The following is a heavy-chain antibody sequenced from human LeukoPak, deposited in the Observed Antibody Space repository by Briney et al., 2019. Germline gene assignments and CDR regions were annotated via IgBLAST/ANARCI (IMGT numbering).Heavy chain of an antibody. CDR3: ASPQYGSGSYYIPPAFDY. V-gene: IGHV3-66*01. D-gene: IGHD3-10*01. CDR2: IYSGGST. CDR1: GFTVSSNY. Sequence: GGSLRLSCAASGFTVSSNYMSWVRQAPGKGLEWVSVIYSGGSTYYADSVKGRFTISRDNSKNTLYLQMNSLRAEKTAVYYCASPQYGSGSYYIPPAFDYCGQGTLVTVSS. J-gene: IGHJ4*02.